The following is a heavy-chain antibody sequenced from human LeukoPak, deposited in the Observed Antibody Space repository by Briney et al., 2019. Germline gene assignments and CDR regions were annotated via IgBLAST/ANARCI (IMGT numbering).Heavy chain of an antibody. J-gene: IGHJ4*02. Sequence: AGGSLRLSCAASGFTFSSYSMNWVRQAPGKGLEWVSYISSSSSTIYYADSVKGRFTISRDNAKNSLYLQMNSLRAEDTAVYYCARGQAYYYDGSGDYWGQGTLVTVSS. D-gene: IGHD3-22*01. CDR3: ARGQAYYYDGSGDY. V-gene: IGHV3-48*04. CDR1: GFTFSSYS. CDR2: ISSSSSTI.